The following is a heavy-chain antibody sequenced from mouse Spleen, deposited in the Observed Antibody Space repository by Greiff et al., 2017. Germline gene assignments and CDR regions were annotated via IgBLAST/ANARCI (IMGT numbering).Heavy chain of an antibody. Sequence: EVKLMESGGDLVKPGGSLKLSCAASGFTFSSYGMSWVRQTPDKRLEWVATISSGGSYTYYPDSVKGRFTISRDNAKNTLYLQMSSLKSEDTAMYYCARQGAVDYWGQGTSVTVSS. CDR1: GFTFSSYG. J-gene: IGHJ4*01. V-gene: IGHV5-6*01. CDR3: ARQGAVDY. CDR2: ISSGGSYT.